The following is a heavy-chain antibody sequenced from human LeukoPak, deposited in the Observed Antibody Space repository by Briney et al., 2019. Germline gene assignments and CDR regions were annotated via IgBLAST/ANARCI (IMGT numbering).Heavy chain of an antibody. J-gene: IGHJ3*02. Sequence: GASVKVSCKASGYTFTVYYMYWVRQAPGQGLEWMGRINPNSGDTDYAQNFQGRVTMTRDTSISTAYMELTNLRSDDTAVYYCARVGDGLNDAFDIWGQGTMVTVSS. CDR2: INPNSGDT. CDR1: GYTFTVYY. V-gene: IGHV1-2*06. D-gene: IGHD5-24*01. CDR3: ARVGDGLNDAFDI.